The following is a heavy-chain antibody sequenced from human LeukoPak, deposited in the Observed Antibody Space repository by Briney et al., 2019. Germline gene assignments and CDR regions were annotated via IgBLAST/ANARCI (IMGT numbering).Heavy chain of an antibody. Sequence: KASETLSLTCTVSGGSISSGGYYWSWIRQHPGKGLEWIGYIYYSGSIYYNPSLKSRVTISVDTSKNQFSLKLSSVTAADTAVYYCAGSFWSGYYSFDYWGQGTLVTVSS. CDR3: AGSFWSGYYSFDY. CDR2: IYYSGSI. D-gene: IGHD3-3*01. CDR1: GGSISSGGYY. V-gene: IGHV4-31*03. J-gene: IGHJ4*02.